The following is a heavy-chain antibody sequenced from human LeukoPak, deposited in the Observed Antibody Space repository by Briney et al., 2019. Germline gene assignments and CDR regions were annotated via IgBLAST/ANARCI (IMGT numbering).Heavy chain of an antibody. V-gene: IGHV3-30*18. CDR3: AKGRARRLLLLPFDY. J-gene: IGHJ4*02. CDR2: ISYDGSNK. D-gene: IGHD2-15*01. Sequence: GRSLRLSCAASGFTFSSYGMHWVRQAPGKGLEWVAVISYDGSNKYYADSVKGRFTISGDNSKNTLYLQMNSLRAEDTAVYYCAKGRARRLLLLPFDYWGQGTLVTVSS. CDR1: GFTFSSYG.